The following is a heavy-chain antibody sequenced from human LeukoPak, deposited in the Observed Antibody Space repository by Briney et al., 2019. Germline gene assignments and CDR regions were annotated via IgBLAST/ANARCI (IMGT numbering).Heavy chain of an antibody. CDR1: GGSISSSSYY. V-gene: IGHV4-61*01. D-gene: IGHD2-2*01. CDR3: AREIVVVPAASSENWFDP. J-gene: IGHJ5*02. Sequence: SETLSLTCTVSGGSISSSSYYWGWIRQPPGKGLEWIGYIYYSGSTNYNPSLKSRVTISVDTSKNQFSLKLSSVTAADTAVYYCAREIVVVPAASSENWFDPWGQGTLVTVSS. CDR2: IYYSGST.